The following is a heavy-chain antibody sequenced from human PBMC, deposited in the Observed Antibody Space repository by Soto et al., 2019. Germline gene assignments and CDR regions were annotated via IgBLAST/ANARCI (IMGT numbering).Heavy chain of an antibody. Sequence: SETLSLTCTVSGDSTTNSYWSWIRQPPAKGLEWIGYISNRGSTNYNPSLKSRVTISIDTSKSQFSLRLSSVTAADTAVYYCASVRGGYYYGMDVWGQGTTVT. J-gene: IGHJ6*02. D-gene: IGHD3-10*02. V-gene: IGHV4-59*01. CDR2: ISNRGST. CDR1: GDSTTNSY. CDR3: ASVRGGYYYGMDV.